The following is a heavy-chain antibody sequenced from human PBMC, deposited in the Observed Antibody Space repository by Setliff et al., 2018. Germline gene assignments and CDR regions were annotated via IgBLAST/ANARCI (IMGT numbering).Heavy chain of an antibody. V-gene: IGHV3-23*01. CDR1: GLTFSSYA. Sequence: LRLSCVASGLTFSSYAMTWVRQAPGKGLEWLSAIRGSGGSTLYADSVKGRFTISRDNSQNTLYLQMNSLRVEDTAVYYCAKDPNGDYVGAFDSWGHGTLVTVPQ. CDR3: AKDPNGDYVGAFDS. D-gene: IGHD4-17*01. J-gene: IGHJ5*01. CDR2: IRGSGGST.